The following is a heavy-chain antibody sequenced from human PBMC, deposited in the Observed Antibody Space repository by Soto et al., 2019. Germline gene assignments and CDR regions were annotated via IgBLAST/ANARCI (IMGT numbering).Heavy chain of an antibody. Sequence: QVQLVESGGGVVQPGRSLRLSCAVSGFAFSSYTLHWVRQAPGKGLEWVALMTYDGNNEYYADSVRGRFTISRDNSKNMVYMQMNSLRAEDTAVYYCARRSVSGYSYGEGFDYWGQGTLVTVSS. CDR2: MTYDGNNE. CDR1: GFAFSSYT. J-gene: IGHJ4*02. D-gene: IGHD5-18*01. CDR3: ARRSVSGYSYGEGFDY. V-gene: IGHV3-30-3*01.